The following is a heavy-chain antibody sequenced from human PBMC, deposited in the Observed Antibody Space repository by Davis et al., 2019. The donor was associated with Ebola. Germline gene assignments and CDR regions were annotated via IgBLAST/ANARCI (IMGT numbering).Heavy chain of an antibody. CDR3: SRVRDYAYYYGMDV. D-gene: IGHD4-17*01. Sequence: SVKVSCKASGGTFSSYAISWVRQAPGQGLEWMGGIISIFDTANYAQKFQGRVTLTADESTRTAYMELSSLRSEDTAGYYCSRVRDYAYYYGMDVWGQVTTVTVSS. CDR1: GGTFSSYA. J-gene: IGHJ6*02. V-gene: IGHV1-69*13. CDR2: IISIFDTA.